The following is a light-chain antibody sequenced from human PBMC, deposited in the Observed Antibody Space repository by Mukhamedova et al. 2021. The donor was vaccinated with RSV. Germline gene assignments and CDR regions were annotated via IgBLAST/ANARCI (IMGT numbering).Light chain of an antibody. J-gene: IGLJ3*02. V-gene: IGLV7-46*01. CDR3: CSYAGSYTWV. Sequence: RPGQAPRTLIYDATNKHSWTPARFSGSLLGDKAALTLSGAQPEDEADYYCCSYAGSYTWVFGGGTKLTVL. CDR2: DAT.